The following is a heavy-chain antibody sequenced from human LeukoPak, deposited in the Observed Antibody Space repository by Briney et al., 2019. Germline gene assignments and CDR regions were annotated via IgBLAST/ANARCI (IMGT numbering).Heavy chain of an antibody. CDR3: VRGGSAFDY. CDR2: FKSKADGGTT. D-gene: IGHD2-15*01. J-gene: IGHJ4*02. Sequence: GGSLRLSCAASGFTFSTAWMSWVRQAPGKGLEWVGRFKSKADGGTTDYAAPVQGRFTVSRDDSRNMVWLQMSRLKTEDTAIYYCVRGGSAFDYWGQGTLVTVSS. V-gene: IGHV3-15*01. CDR1: GFTFSTAW.